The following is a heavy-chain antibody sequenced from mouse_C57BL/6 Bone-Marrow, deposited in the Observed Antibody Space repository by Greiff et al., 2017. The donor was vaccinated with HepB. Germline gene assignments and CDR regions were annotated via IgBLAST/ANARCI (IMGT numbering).Heavy chain of an antibody. Sequence: EVQGVESGGGLVQPKGSLKLSCAASGFSFNTYAMNWVRQAPGKGLEWVARIRSKSNNYATYYADSVKDRFTISRDDSESMLYLQMNNLKTEDTAMYYCVRGYYGSPYWYFDVWGTGTTVTVSS. D-gene: IGHD1-1*01. CDR1: GFSFNTYA. CDR3: VRGYYGSPYWYFDV. J-gene: IGHJ1*03. V-gene: IGHV10-1*01. CDR2: IRSKSNNYAT.